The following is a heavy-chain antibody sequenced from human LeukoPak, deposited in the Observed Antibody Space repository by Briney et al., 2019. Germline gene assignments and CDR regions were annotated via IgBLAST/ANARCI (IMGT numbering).Heavy chain of an antibody. J-gene: IGHJ4*02. CDR3: AKSRGIVGATRDYFDY. CDR2: ISYDGSNK. Sequence: PGGSLRLSCAASGFTFSSYGMHWVRQAPGKGLEWVAVISYDGSNKYYADSVKGRFTISRDNSKNTLYLQMNSLRAEDTAVYYCAKSRGIVGATRDYFDYWGQGTLVTVSS. V-gene: IGHV3-30*18. D-gene: IGHD1-26*01. CDR1: GFTFSSYG.